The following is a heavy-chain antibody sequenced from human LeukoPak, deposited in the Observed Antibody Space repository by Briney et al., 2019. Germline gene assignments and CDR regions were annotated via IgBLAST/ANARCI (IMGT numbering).Heavy chain of an antibody. CDR1: GGSISSYY. CDR3: ARSKGTGTIDY. Sequence: SETLSLTCTVSGGSISSYYWSWIRQPAGKGLEWIGRIYISGSTNYNPSLMSRVTMSVDTSKNQSSLKLTSVTAADTAVYYCARSKGTGTIDYWGQGTLVTVSS. V-gene: IGHV4-4*07. D-gene: IGHD1-1*01. J-gene: IGHJ4*02. CDR2: IYISGST.